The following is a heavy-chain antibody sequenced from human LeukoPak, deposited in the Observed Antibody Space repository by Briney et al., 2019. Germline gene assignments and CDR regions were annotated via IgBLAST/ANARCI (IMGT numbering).Heavy chain of an antibody. V-gene: IGHV4-61*02. CDR2: IYTSGST. CDR3: ARDFGIFDYGMDV. D-gene: IGHD3-16*01. J-gene: IGHJ6*02. Sequence: SQTLSLTCTVSGGSISSVSYYWSWIRQPAGKGLEWIGRIYTSGSTNYNASLKSRVTISVDTSKNQFSLKLSSVTAADTAVYYCARDFGIFDYGMDVWGQGTTVTVSS. CDR1: GGSISSVSYY.